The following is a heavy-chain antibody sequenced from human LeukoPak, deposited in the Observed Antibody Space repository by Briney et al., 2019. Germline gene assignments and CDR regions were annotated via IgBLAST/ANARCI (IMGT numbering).Heavy chain of an antibody. V-gene: IGHV4-30-2*01. CDR3: ARGAYYYDSSGYYTDAFDI. Sequence: SQTLSLTCAVSGGSISSGGYSWSWIRQPPGKGLEWIGYIYHSGSTYYNPSLKSRVTISVDRSKNQFSLKLSSVTAADTAVYYCARGAYYYDSSGYYTDAFDIWGQGTMVTVSS. CDR1: GGSISSGGYS. CDR2: IYHSGST. D-gene: IGHD3-22*01. J-gene: IGHJ3*02.